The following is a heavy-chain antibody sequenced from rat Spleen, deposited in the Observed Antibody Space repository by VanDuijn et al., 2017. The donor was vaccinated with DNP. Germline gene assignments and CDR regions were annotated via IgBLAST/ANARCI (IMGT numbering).Heavy chain of an antibody. D-gene: IGHD1-12*03. CDR1: GVTFSNYG. V-gene: IGHV5S13*01. Sequence: EVQLVESGGGLVQPGGSLKLSCAASGVTFSNYGMAWVRQAQTMGPAWVGPISSGGGNSYYRDSVKGRVTISRDNAKHTKYRQMDSLRSGDKATYYCARRYYDGYYHYFDYWGQGVMVTVSS. CDR2: ISSGGGNS. CDR3: ARRYYDGYYHYFDY. J-gene: IGHJ2*01.